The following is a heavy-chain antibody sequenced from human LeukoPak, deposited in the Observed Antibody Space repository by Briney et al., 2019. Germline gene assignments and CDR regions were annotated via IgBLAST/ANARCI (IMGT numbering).Heavy chain of an antibody. CDR3: ASPLARNYYDTSGYYY. CDR1: GGTFSSYA. V-gene: IGHV1-69*13. CDR2: IIPIFGTA. Sequence: ASVKVSCKASGGTFSSYAISWVRQAPGQGLEWMGGIIPIFGTANYAQKFQGRVTITADESTSTAYMELSSLRSEDTAVYYCASPLARNYYDTSGYYYWGQGTLVTVSS. J-gene: IGHJ4*02. D-gene: IGHD3-22*01.